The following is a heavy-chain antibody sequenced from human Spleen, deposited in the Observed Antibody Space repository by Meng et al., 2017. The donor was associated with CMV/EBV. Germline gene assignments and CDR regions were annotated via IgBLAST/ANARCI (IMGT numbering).Heavy chain of an antibody. V-gene: IGHV1-18*04. CDR1: GYTFSNYY. Sequence: ASVKVSCKASGYTFSNYYIHWVRQAPGQGLEWMGWVSAHSGKTQYAQRLQGRVTMTADTSTKTAYMELRSLRSDDTGVYYCARDKPAEYQLPVDYWGQGTLVTVSS. J-gene: IGHJ4*02. CDR3: ARDKPAEYQLPVDY. D-gene: IGHD2-2*01. CDR2: VSAHSGKT.